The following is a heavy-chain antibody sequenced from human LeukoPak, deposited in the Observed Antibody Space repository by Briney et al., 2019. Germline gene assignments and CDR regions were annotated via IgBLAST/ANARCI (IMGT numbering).Heavy chain of an antibody. Sequence: GGSLRLSSAASGFTFSSYAMSWLRQAPGKGLEWVSAISGSGGSTYYADSVKGRFTISRDNSKNTLYLQMTSLRAEDTAVYYCAKYIVLMVYDTPFFDYWGQGTLVTVSS. CDR1: GFTFSSYA. D-gene: IGHD2-8*01. J-gene: IGHJ4*02. CDR3: AKYIVLMVYDTPFFDY. CDR2: ISGSGGST. V-gene: IGHV3-23*01.